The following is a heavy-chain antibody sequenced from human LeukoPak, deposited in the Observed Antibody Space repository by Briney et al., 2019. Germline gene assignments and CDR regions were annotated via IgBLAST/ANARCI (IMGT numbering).Heavy chain of an antibody. CDR3: ARRSGWKKGYFDY. CDR2: INHSGST. V-gene: IGHV4-34*01. Sequence: PSETLSLTCTVSGGSISNKYWSWIRQPPGKGLEWIGEINHSGSTNYNPSLKSRVTMSVDTSKNQFSLKLSSVTAADTAVYYCARRSGWKKGYFDYWGQGTLVTVSS. CDR1: GGSISNKY. D-gene: IGHD6-19*01. J-gene: IGHJ4*02.